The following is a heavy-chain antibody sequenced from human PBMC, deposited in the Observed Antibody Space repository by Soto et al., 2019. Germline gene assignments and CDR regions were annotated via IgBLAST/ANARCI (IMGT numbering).Heavy chain of an antibody. CDR2: IIPMFGTS. CDR3: ARGSCSSTSCYKEYYFDL. V-gene: IGHV1-69*01. Sequence: QVQLVQSGAEVKKPGSSVKVSCKASGGTFSGYAISWVRQAPGQGLEWMGEIIPMFGTSNYAQKFQGRVTITADESTSTAYMELSSLRSEDTAVYYRARGSCSSTSCYKEYYFDLWGQGTLVTVSS. J-gene: IGHJ4*02. D-gene: IGHD2-2*02. CDR1: GGTFSGYA.